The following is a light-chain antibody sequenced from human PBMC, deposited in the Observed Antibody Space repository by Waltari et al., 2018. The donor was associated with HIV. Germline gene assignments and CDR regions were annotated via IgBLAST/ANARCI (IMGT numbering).Light chain of an antibody. Sequence: QSALTQPASVSGSPGQSITLPCTGTSRDVGGYNLVSWYQQHPGKAPKLMIYEVRKRPSGVSNRFSGSKSGNTASLTISGLQAEDEADYYCCAYAGSTTYVIFGGGTKLTVL. J-gene: IGLJ2*01. V-gene: IGLV2-23*02. CDR2: EVR. CDR1: SRDVGGYNL. CDR3: CAYAGSTTYVI.